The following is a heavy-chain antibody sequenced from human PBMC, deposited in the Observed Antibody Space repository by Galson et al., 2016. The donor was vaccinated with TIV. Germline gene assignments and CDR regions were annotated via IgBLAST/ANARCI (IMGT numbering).Heavy chain of an antibody. D-gene: IGHD3-22*01. V-gene: IGHV5-51*01. Sequence: QSGAEVKKPGESLKISCKASGYRFTNHWIGWVRQMPGKGLEWMGVIYPGDSDTRYSPSFQGQVTISADKSSSTAHLQWNSLKASDTAMYYCARLEDCDDSASDYWGQGTLVTVSS. CDR1: GYRFTNHW. CDR3: ARLEDCDDSASDY. CDR2: IYPGDSDT. J-gene: IGHJ4*02.